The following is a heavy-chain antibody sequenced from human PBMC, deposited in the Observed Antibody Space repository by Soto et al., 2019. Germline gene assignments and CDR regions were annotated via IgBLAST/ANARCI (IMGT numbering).Heavy chain of an antibody. CDR2: IYWDDDQ. CDR3: AHAFGGTSWPNDAFDI. J-gene: IGHJ3*02. CDR1: GFSLSGDGVG. D-gene: IGHD3-3*02. Sequence: QITLKESGPTLVKPTQSLTLTCTVSGFSLSGDGVGVGWIRQPPGKALEWLALIYWDDDQRYSPSLKTRLTTTKDTSKNPVALTMTNIAPVDTATYYCAHAFGGTSWPNDAFDIWGQGTVVTVSS. V-gene: IGHV2-5*02.